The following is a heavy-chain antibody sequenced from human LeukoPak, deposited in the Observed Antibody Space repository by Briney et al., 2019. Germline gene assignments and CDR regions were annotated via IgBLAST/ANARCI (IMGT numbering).Heavy chain of an antibody. CDR2: IDYSGYT. D-gene: IGHD5-24*01. CDR1: GGPINSVDYY. CDR3: AREEMAAMQFDY. V-gene: IGHV4-30-4*08. Sequence: SETLCLTCTVSGGPINSVDYYWSWIRQSPGKGLEWVGFIDYSGYTYFNPSLKSRVSISIDTSKNQFSLKLSSVTAADTAMYYCAREEMAAMQFDYWGLGTLVTVSS. J-gene: IGHJ4*02.